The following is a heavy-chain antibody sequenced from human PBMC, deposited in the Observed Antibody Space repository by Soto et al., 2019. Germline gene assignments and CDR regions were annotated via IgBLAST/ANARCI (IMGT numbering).Heavy chain of an antibody. V-gene: IGHV2-5*02. Sequence: QITLNESGPTLVKPTQTLTLTCTFSGFSLSTRDVGVGWIRQPPGEALEWLGVVYWDDSKTYSPSLESRLTITKDPSKTQVVLRMTKMDPVDTATYYCARCRGGVASFWGQGTLVTVSS. CDR3: ARCRGGVASF. CDR1: GFSLSTRDVG. D-gene: IGHD2-2*01. CDR2: VYWDDSK. J-gene: IGHJ4*02.